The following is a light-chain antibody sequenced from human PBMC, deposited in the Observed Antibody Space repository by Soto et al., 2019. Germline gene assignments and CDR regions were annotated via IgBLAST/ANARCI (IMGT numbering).Light chain of an antibody. V-gene: IGKV1-8*01. CDR3: QQYYSYPGT. CDR2: AAS. CDR1: QGISSY. J-gene: IGKJ1*01. Sequence: AIRMTQSPSSLSASTGDRVTITCRAGQGISSYLAWYQQKPGKAPKLLIYAASTLQSGVPSRFSGSGSGTDFTLTISCXQSEDFATYYCQQYYSYPGTFGQGTKVDIK.